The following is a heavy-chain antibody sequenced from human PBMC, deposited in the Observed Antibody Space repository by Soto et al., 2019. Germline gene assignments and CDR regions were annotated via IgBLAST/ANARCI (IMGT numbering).Heavy chain of an antibody. CDR2: IWYDGSNK. D-gene: IGHD1-26*01. J-gene: IGHJ6*02. Sequence: GGSLRLSCAASGFTFSSYGMHWVRQAPGKGLEWVAVIWYDGSNKYYADSVKGRFTISRDNSKNTLYLQMNSLRAEDTAVYYCSRDNLQCKMGELLGYDYYGMDVWGQWTTVTVSS. V-gene: IGHV3-33*01. CDR1: GFTFSSYG. CDR3: SRDNLQCKMGELLGYDYYGMDV.